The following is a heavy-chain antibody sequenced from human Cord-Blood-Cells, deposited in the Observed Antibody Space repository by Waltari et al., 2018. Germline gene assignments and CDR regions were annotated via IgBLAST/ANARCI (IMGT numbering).Heavy chain of an antibody. CDR3: ACCSFPESEWED. Sequence: QVQLVQSGAEVKKPGASVKVYCKASGYTFTGYYMHWVRQAPGQGLEWMGWINPNRGGTNYAQKFQGRVTMTRDTSISTAYMELRRLRSDDTAVYYCACCSFPESEWEDWGQGTLVTVSS. V-gene: IGHV1-2*02. J-gene: IGHJ4*02. CDR2: INPNRGGT. D-gene: IGHD1-26*01. CDR1: GYTFTGYY.